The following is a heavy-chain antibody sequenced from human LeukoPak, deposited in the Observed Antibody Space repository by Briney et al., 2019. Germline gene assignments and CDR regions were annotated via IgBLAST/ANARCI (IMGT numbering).Heavy chain of an antibody. CDR3: ARESGYTYGA. V-gene: IGHV3-74*01. CDR1: GFSFSGYW. J-gene: IGHJ4*02. CDR2: INIDGSRT. D-gene: IGHD6-13*01. Sequence: QPGGSLRLSCAASGFSFSGYWMHWGRQAPGKGLVWVSLINIDGSRTTYADSVKGRFTISRDNAKNTLYLQMNSLRAEDTAVYYCARESGYTYGAWGQGTLVTVSS.